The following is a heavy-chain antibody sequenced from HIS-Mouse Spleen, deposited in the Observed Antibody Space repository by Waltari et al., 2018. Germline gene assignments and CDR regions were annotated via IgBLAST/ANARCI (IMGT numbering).Heavy chain of an antibody. Sequence: QVQLVESGGGVVQPGRSLRLSCASSGFTFGGYGLHWFRQAPGKGLEWVAVIWYDGSNKYYADSVKGRFTISRDNSKNTLYLQMNSLRAEDTAVYYCAKGGLMVYAIGDYWGQGTLVTVSS. J-gene: IGHJ4*02. V-gene: IGHV3-33*06. D-gene: IGHD2-8*01. CDR1: GFTFGGYG. CDR2: IWYDGSNK. CDR3: AKGGLMVYAIGDY.